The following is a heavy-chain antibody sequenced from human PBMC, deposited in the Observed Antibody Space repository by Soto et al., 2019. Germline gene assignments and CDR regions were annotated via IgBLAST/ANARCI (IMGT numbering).Heavy chain of an antibody. Sequence: SETLSLTCTVSGGSISSYYWSWIRQPPGKGLEWIGYIYYSGSTNYNPSLKSRVTISVDTSKNQFSLKLSSVTAADTAVYYCARYSRFFSHYYYYYMDVWGKGTTVTVSS. D-gene: IGHD3-3*01. J-gene: IGHJ6*03. V-gene: IGHV4-59*01. CDR3: ARYSRFFSHYYYYYMDV. CDR1: GGSISSYY. CDR2: IYYSGST.